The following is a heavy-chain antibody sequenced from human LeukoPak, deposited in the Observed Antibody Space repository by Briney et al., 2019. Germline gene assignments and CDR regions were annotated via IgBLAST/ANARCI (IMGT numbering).Heavy chain of an antibody. J-gene: IGHJ4*02. CDR2: ISAYNGDT. V-gene: IGHV1-18*01. CDR1: GYSFTSYA. CDR3: AREGYYDRSGYSDY. D-gene: IGHD3-22*01. Sequence: GASVKVSCKASGYSFTSYAYNWVRQAPGQGLEWMGWISAYNGDTNYAQKLQGRVTMTTDTSTSTAYMELRSLRSDDTAVYYCAREGYYDRSGYSDYWGQGTLVTVSS.